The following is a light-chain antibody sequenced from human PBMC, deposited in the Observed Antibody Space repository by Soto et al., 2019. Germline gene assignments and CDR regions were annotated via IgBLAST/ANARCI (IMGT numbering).Light chain of an antibody. CDR3: QQRSDWPIT. CDR2: DAS. V-gene: IGKV3-11*01. J-gene: IGKJ5*01. Sequence: EIVLTQSPATLSLSPGERATLSCRASQSVASYLIWYQQRPGQAPRLLISDASTRATGIPTRFSGSGSATDFTLTISSLEPEDFAVYYCQQRSDWPITFGQGTRLEIK. CDR1: QSVASY.